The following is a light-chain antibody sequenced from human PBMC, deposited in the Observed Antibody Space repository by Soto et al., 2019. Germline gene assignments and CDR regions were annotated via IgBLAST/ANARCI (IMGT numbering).Light chain of an antibody. Sequence: VTTQSPATLSVSPGERATLSCTASQSINSNLAWYQQKPGRAPRLLIYGASNRATGIADRFSGSGSGTDFTLTISRLEPEDFAVYYCQQYDNSPLTFGGGTKVDIK. V-gene: IGKV3D-15*01. CDR2: GAS. CDR1: QSINSN. CDR3: QQYDNSPLT. J-gene: IGKJ4*01.